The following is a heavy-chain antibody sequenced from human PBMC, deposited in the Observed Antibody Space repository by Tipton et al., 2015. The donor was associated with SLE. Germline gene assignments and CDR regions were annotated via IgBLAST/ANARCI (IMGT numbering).Heavy chain of an antibody. CDR1: GFTFSDYY. CDR2: IGSSTSTI. J-gene: IGHJ4*02. V-gene: IGHV3-11*01. CDR3: ARDRGYYPLRH. D-gene: IGHD2-15*01. Sequence: GSLRLSCAASGFTFSDYYMSWIRKAPGRGLEWVSYIGSSTSTIFYADSVKGRFTISRDNAKNSLYLQMNSLRAEDTALYFCARDRGYYPLRHRGQGTLVTVSS.